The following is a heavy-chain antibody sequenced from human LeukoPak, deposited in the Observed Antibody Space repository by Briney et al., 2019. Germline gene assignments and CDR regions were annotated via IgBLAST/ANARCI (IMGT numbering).Heavy chain of an antibody. V-gene: IGHV3-7*03. CDR3: AKEGARLGTAVSGPFDY. J-gene: IGHJ4*02. CDR2: IKQDGSEK. Sequence: GGSLRLSCAGSGFTFSRHWMSWVRQAPGKGLEWVANIKQDGSEKYYVDSVKGRFTISRDNAKNSLYVQMNSLRPEDTALYYCAKEGARLGTAVSGPFDYWGQGTLVTVSS. D-gene: IGHD6-13*01. CDR1: GFTFSRHW.